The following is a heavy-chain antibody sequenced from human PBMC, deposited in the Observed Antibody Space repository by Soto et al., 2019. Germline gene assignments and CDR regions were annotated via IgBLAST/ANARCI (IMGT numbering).Heavy chain of an antibody. CDR2: ISTSSSYI. CDR3: TRQGGSGAFDI. CDR1: GFTFSSYT. D-gene: IGHD3-16*01. V-gene: IGHV3-21*06. Sequence: EVQLVESGGGLVKPGGSLRLSCAASGFTFSSYTTNWVRQAPGKGLEWVSSISTSSSYIYYADSVKGRFTISRDKAKNSLYLQMNSLRAEETAVYYCTRQGGSGAFDIWGQGTMVTVSS. J-gene: IGHJ3*02.